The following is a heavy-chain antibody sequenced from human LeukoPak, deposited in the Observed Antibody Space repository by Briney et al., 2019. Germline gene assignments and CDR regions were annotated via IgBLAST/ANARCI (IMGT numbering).Heavy chain of an antibody. V-gene: IGHV3-66*01. CDR1: GFTVSSNY. D-gene: IGHD3-9*01. CDR2: IYTSGST. J-gene: IGHJ4*02. Sequence: GGSLRLSCAASGFTVSSNYMNWVRQAPGKGLEWVSVIYTSGSTYYADSVKGRFTISRDDSKNTLYLQMNSLRAEDTAVYYCAKCARVDWLPIDYWGQGTLVTVSS. CDR3: AKCARVDWLPIDY.